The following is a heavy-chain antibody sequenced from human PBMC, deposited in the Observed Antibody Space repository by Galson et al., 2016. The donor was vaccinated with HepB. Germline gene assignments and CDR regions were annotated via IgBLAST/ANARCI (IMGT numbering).Heavy chain of an antibody. J-gene: IGHJ4*02. V-gene: IGHV1-2*06. CDR1: GYSFTGYY. CDR2: INPNSGAT. Sequence: SVKVSCKASGYSFTGYYMHWVRQAPGQGLEWVGRINPNSGATNYAQNFQGRVTVTRDTSISTAYMELTGLRSDDTAVYYCVKESSGTYGWYFDYWGQGTLVTVSS. CDR3: VKESSGTYGWYFDY. D-gene: IGHD1-26*01.